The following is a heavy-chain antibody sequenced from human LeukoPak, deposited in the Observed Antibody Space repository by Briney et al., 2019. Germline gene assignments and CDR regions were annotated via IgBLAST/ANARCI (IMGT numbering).Heavy chain of an antibody. J-gene: IGHJ4*02. V-gene: IGHV3-23*01. CDR1: GFTFSSYA. CDR3: AKARGIVVVPAAMAFDY. Sequence: GGSLRLSCAASGFTFSSYAMSWVRQAPGKGLQWVSAISGSGGSTYYADSVKGRFTISRDNSKNTLYLQMNSLRAEDTAVYYCAKARGIVVVPAAMAFDYWGQGTLVTVSS. D-gene: IGHD2-2*01. CDR2: ISGSGGST.